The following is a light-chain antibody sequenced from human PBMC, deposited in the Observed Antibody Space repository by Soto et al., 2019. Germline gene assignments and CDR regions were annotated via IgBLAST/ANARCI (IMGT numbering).Light chain of an antibody. CDR2: GAS. Sequence: EIVMTQSPATLSVSPGERVTLSCRASQSVSDNLAWYQQRPGQAPRLLIYGASTRATGIPARFSGSGSGTEFTLTIRSLQSEDFAVYFCHQSNNWPYTFGQGTKLDIK. CDR1: QSVSDN. CDR3: HQSNNWPYT. V-gene: IGKV3-15*01. J-gene: IGKJ2*01.